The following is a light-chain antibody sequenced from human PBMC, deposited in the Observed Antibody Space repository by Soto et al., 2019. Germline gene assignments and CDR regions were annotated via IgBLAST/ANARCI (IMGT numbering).Light chain of an antibody. J-gene: IGKJ2*01. Sequence: DIQMTQSPSSLPASLGDRVTITCRASQTINNYLHWYQQRPGEAPKLLIYSASNLQTGVPPRFSGSGSGTHFTLTISSLQPEDFATYYCQQSSSTPHTFGQGTIVEIK. CDR2: SAS. V-gene: IGKV1-39*01. CDR1: QTINNY. CDR3: QQSSSTPHT.